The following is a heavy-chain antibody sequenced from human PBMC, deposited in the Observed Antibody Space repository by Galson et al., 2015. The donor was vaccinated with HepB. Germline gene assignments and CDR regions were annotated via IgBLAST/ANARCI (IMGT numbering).Heavy chain of an antibody. CDR2: FDPEDGET. Sequence: SVKVSCQVSGYTLTELSMHWVRQAPGKGLEWMGGFDPEDGETIYAQKFQGRVTMTEDTSTDTAYMELSSLRSEDTAVYYCATARPQQHYYFDYWGQGTLVTVSS. V-gene: IGHV1-24*01. J-gene: IGHJ4*02. D-gene: IGHD6-13*01. CDR3: ATARPQQHYYFDY. CDR1: GYTLTELS.